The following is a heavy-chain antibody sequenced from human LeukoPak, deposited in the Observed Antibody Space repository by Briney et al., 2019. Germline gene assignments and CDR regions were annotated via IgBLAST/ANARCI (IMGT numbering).Heavy chain of an antibody. J-gene: IGHJ4*02. CDR2: IRSKANSYAT. CDR3: TRPLIAVAAPFDY. V-gene: IGHV3-73*01. D-gene: IGHD6-19*01. CDR1: GFTFSGSA. Sequence: GGSLRLSCAASGFTFSGSAMHRVRQASGKGLERVGRIRSKANSYATAYAASVKGRFTISRDDSKNTAYLQMNSLKTEDTAVYYCTRPLIAVAAPFDYWGQGTLVTVSS.